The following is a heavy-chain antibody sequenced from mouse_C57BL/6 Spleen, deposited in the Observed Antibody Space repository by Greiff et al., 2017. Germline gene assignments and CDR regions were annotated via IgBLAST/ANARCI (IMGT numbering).Heavy chain of an antibody. J-gene: IGHJ1*03. CDR3: ARDGGTGWYFDV. V-gene: IGHV1-80*01. Sequence: VQLQQSGAELVKPGASVKISCKASGYAFSSYWMNWVKQRPGKGLEWIGQIYPGDGDTNYNGKFKGKATLTADKSSSTAYMQLSSLTSEDSAVYFCARDGGTGWYFDVWGTGTTVTVSS. D-gene: IGHD1-1*02. CDR1: GYAFSSYW. CDR2: IYPGDGDT.